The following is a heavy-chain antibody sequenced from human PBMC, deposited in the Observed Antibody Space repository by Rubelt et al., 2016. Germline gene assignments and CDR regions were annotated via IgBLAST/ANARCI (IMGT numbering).Heavy chain of an antibody. D-gene: IGHD2-15*01. CDR2: IGSSGSYI. J-gene: IGHJ5*02. CDR1: GFTFRSYW. Sequence: EVQLVESGGGLVKPGGSLRLSCTASGFTFRSYWMHWVRQAPGKGLVWVSSIGSSGSYIYYADSVKGRFTISRDNAKDSLYLQMNSLRAEDTAVYYCARLGYCSGGSCSWGQGTLVTVSS. CDR3: ARLGYCSGGSCS. V-gene: IGHV3-21*01.